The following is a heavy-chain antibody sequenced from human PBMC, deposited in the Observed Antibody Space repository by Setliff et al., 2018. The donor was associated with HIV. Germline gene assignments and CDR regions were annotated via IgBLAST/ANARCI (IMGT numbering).Heavy chain of an antibody. CDR2: IIPILGIA. Sequence: SVKVSCKASGGTFSSYAISWVRQAPGQGLEWMGGIIPILGIANYAQKFQGRVTIAADESTSTAYMELSSLRSEDTAVYYCARAPLVPEGYYFDYWGQGTLVTGSS. V-gene: IGHV1-69*10. CDR3: ARAPLVPEGYYFDY. J-gene: IGHJ4*02. D-gene: IGHD6-13*01. CDR1: GGTFSSYA.